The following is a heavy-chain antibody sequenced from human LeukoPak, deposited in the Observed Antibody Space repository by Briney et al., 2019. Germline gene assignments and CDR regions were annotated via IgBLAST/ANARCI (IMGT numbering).Heavy chain of an antibody. CDR1: GFTFSPYG. CDR2: ISGSGGSK. Sequence: GGSLRLSCAASGFTFSPYGMSGVRQAPGKGLEGVSGISGSGGSKYYAAFVKGRFTISRDNSKNTLYLQMSSLRAENTAVYYCAKDPGDYHDSSGYLYPFDVWGQGTMVTVSS. J-gene: IGHJ3*01. D-gene: IGHD3-22*01. V-gene: IGHV3-23*01. CDR3: AKDPGDYHDSSGYLYPFDV.